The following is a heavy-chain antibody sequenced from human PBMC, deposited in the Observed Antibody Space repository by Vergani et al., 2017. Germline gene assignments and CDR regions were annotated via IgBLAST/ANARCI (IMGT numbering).Heavy chain of an antibody. V-gene: IGHV3-33*01. J-gene: IGHJ5*02. D-gene: IGHD1-14*01. CDR3: ARDLRFLYNRFDP. CDR2: TWYDGNNK. Sequence: QVQLVESGGGVVQPGRSLRLSCAASGFTFNQYGMHWVRQAPGKGLDWVAVTWYDGNNKQYADSVKGRFTISRDNSKSTMYLQMNSLRDEDTGVYYCARDLRFLYNRFDPWGQGTLVTVSS. CDR1: GFTFNQYG.